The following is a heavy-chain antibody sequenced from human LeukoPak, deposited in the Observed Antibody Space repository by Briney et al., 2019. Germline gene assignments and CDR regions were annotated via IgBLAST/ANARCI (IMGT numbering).Heavy chain of an antibody. CDR3: ARGRIRFGELYADFDY. D-gene: IGHD3-10*01. Sequence: ASVKVSCKASGYTFTSYDINWVRQATGQGLEWMGWMNPNSGNTGYAQKFQGRVTMTRNTSISTAYMELSSLRSEDTAVYYCARGRIRFGELYADFDYWGQGTLVTVSS. CDR1: GYTFTSYD. J-gene: IGHJ4*02. V-gene: IGHV1-8*01. CDR2: MNPNSGNT.